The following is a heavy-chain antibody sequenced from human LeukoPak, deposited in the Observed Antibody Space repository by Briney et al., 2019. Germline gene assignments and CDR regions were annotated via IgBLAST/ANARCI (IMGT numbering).Heavy chain of an antibody. CDR2: ISSSSSYI. V-gene: IGHV3-21*01. J-gene: IGHJ4*02. Sequence: KSGGSLRLSCAASGFTLSSYSMNWVRQAPGKGLEWVSSISSSSSYIYYADSVKGRFTISRDNAKNSLYLQMNSLRAEDTAVYYCARDSAETKNFDYWGQGTLVTVSS. CDR3: ARDSAETKNFDY. CDR1: GFTLSSYS. D-gene: IGHD1-1*01.